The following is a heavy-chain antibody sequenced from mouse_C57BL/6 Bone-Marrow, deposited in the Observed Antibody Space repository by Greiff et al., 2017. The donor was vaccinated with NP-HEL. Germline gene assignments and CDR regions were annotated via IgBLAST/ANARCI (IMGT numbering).Heavy chain of an antibody. Sequence: VQLKESEGGLVQPGSSMKLSCTASGFTFSDYYMAWVRQVPEKGLEWVANINYDGSSTYYLDSLKSRFIISRDNAKNILYLQMSSLKSEDTATYYCAREGIYYYGSPWYFDVWGTGTTVTVSS. D-gene: IGHD1-1*01. CDR3: AREGIYYYGSPWYFDV. J-gene: IGHJ1*03. CDR2: INYDGSST. CDR1: GFTFSDYY. V-gene: IGHV5-16*01.